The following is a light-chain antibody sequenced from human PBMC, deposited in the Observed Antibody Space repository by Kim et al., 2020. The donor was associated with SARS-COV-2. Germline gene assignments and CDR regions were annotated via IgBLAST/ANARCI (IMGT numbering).Light chain of an antibody. CDR3: GTWDSSLSAGV. V-gene: IGLV1-51*01. J-gene: IGLJ2*01. CDR2: DNN. CDR1: SSNIENNY. Sequence: GQKVTISCSGRSSNIENNYVSWSQQLPGTAPKLLIYDNNKRPSGIPDRFSGSKAGTSATLGITGLQTGDEANYYCGTWDSSLSAGVFGGGTKVTVL.